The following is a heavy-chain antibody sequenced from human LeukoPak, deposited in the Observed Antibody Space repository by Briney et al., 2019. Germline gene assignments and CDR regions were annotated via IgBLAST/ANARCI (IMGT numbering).Heavy chain of an antibody. CDR3: ARDGDYGTGSCYRGCIDS. V-gene: IGHV1-2*02. CDR2: IHPRGGDT. CDR1: GYSFTAFY. D-gene: IGHD3-10*01. J-gene: IGHJ4*02. Sequence: ASVKVSCKTSGYSFTAFYIHWVRQAPGQGLEWMGWIHPRGGDTTYAHKFQGRVTMTRDPSTSTAYLDLRSLRSDDTAVYYCARDGDYGTGSCYRGCIDSWGQGTPVTVSP.